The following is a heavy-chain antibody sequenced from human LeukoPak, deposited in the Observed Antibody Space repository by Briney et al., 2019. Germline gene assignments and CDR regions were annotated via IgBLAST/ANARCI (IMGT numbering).Heavy chain of an antibody. J-gene: IGHJ4*02. Sequence: MASETLSLTCTVSGGSISRYYWSWTRQPPGKGLEWIGNIYYSGSTNYNPSLKSRVIMSVDTSKNQFSLRLNSVTAADTAVYYCARDFLLQSEGLFDYWGQGTLVTVSS. CDR1: GGSISRYY. CDR2: IYYSGST. D-gene: IGHD4-11*01. V-gene: IGHV4-59*12. CDR3: ARDFLLQSEGLFDY.